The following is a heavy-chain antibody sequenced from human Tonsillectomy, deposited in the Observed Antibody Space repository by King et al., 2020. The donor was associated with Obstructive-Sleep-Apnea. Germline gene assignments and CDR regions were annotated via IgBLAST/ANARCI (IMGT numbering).Heavy chain of an antibody. CDR3: ARDRGYYYGMDV. CDR1: GFTLSSHA. V-gene: IGHV3-30*04. D-gene: IGHD3-10*01. J-gene: IGHJ6*02. Sequence: VQLVESGGGVVQPGRSLRLSCAASGFTLSSHAMHWVRQAPGKGLEWMAVISYDGSNKYYADSVKDRLTISRDYSKNTLYLQMNSLRAEDTAVYYCARDRGYYYGMDVWGQGTTVTVSS. CDR2: ISYDGSNK.